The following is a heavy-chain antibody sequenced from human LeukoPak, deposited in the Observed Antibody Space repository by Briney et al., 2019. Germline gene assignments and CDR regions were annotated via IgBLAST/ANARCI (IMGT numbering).Heavy chain of an antibody. CDR1: GFTFSSYA. CDR2: IWYDGSNK. D-gene: IGHD2-15*01. CDR3: ARGAVGY. Sequence: GGSLRLSCAASGFTFSSYAMSWVRQAPGKGLEWVAAIWYDGSNKYYADSVKGRFTISRDNSKNTLYLQMNSLRAEDTAVYYCARGAVGYWGQGTLVTVSS. V-gene: IGHV3-33*08. J-gene: IGHJ4*02.